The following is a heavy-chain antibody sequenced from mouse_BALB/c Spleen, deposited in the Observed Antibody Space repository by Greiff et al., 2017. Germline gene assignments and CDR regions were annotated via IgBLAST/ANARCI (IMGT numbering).Heavy chain of an antibody. CDR3: ARRSYDGYYYFDY. D-gene: IGHD2-3*01. V-gene: IGHV5-17*02. CDR1: GFTFSSFG. Sequence: EVQGVESGGGLVQPGGSRKLSCAASGFTFSSFGMHWVRQAPEKGLEWVAYISSGSSTIYYADTVKGRFTISSDNPKNTLFLQMTSLRSEDTAMYYCARRSYDGYYYFDYWGQGTTLTVSS. J-gene: IGHJ2*01. CDR2: ISSGSSTI.